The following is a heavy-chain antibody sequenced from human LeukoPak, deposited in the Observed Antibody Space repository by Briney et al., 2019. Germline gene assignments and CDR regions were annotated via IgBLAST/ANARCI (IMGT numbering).Heavy chain of an antibody. V-gene: IGHV3-73*01. CDR1: GFTFSDYW. D-gene: IGHD2-21*02. Sequence: GGSLRLSCAASGFTFSDYWMGWVRQASGRGLEWVGHIRPKANNYATAYAALVKGRFAISRDDSKNTAYLQLNSLKTEDTAVYYCSRHEALPGDYWGQGTLVTVSS. J-gene: IGHJ4*02. CDR3: SRHEALPGDY. CDR2: IRPKANNYAT.